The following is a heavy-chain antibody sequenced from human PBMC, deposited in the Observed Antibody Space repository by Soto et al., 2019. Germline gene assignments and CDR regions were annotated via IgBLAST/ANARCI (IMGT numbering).Heavy chain of an antibody. CDR1: GFTFSSYA. V-gene: IGHV3-23*01. CDR2: ISVKIGST. CDR3: ARESWFGDLGVFDF. D-gene: IGHD3-10*01. J-gene: IGHJ4*02. Sequence: PGGSLRLSCAASGFTFSSYAISWVRQTPGNGLEWVSAISVKIGSTYYADSVKGRFTISRDNSKNTLYLQMNSLRAEDTAVYYCARESWFGDLGVFDFWGQGTLVTVSS.